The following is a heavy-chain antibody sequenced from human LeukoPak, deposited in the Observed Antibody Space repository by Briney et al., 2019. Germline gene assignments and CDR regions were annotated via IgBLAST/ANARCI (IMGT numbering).Heavy chain of an antibody. CDR3: ARYGYSYAITGDAFDI. V-gene: IGHV3-11*01. J-gene: IGHJ3*02. D-gene: IGHD5-18*01. CDR2: ISSSGSTI. CDR1: GLTFSDYY. Sequence: GGSLRLSCAASGLTFSDYYMSWIRQAPGKGLEWVSYISSSGSTIYYADSVKGRFTISRDNAKNSLYLQMNSLRAEDTAVYYCARYGYSYAITGDAFDIWGQGTMATVSS.